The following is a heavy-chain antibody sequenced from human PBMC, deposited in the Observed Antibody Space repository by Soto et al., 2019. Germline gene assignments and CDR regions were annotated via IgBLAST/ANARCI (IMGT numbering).Heavy chain of an antibody. Sequence: QVQWVESGGGVVQPGRSLRLSCAASGFSFSTYGMHWVRQAPGKGLEWVAVISYDGNNKYYAESVKGRFTISRDNSKNTRSLQMNSLSTGGTAVYHFAKAMGGHLDCDSWCQGAMVTVSS. CDR3: AKAMGGHLDCDS. CDR2: ISYDGNNK. V-gene: IGHV3-30*18. D-gene: IGHD2-8*01. CDR1: GFSFSTYG. J-gene: IGHJ4*02.